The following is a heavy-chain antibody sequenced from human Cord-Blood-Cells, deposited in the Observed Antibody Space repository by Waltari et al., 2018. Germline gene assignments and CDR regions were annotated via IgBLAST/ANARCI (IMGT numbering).Heavy chain of an antibody. V-gene: IGHV3-7*01. CDR2: IKQDGSEK. J-gene: IGHJ4*02. CDR1: GFPFGAYW. CDR3: ARDFSSSWYYFDY. D-gene: IGHD6-13*01. Sequence: EVQLVESGGGLVQPGGSRRPSGASSGFPFGAYWRSWVRQAPGKGLEWVANIKQDGSEKYYVDSVKGRFTISRDNAKNSLYLQMNSLRAEDTAVYYCARDFSSSWYYFDYWGQGTLVTVSS.